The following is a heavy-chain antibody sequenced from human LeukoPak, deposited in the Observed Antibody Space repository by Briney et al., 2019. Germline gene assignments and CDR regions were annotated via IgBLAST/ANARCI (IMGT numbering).Heavy chain of an antibody. CDR3: VSMTGGNWFDP. CDR1: GFTVSSKY. V-gene: IGHV3-66*01. J-gene: IGHJ5*02. D-gene: IGHD3-9*01. Sequence: GGSLTLSCAASGFTVSSKYMSWVRQAPGKGLEWVSVIYSGGSTYYADSVKGRFTISRDNSKNTLYLQMNSLRAEDTAVYYCVSMTGGNWFDPWGQGTMVTVSS. CDR2: IYSGGST.